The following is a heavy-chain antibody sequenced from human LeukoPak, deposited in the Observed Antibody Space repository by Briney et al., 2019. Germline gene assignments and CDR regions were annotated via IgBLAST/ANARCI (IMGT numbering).Heavy chain of an antibody. J-gene: IGHJ4*02. CDR3: ARSPEKGTVDY. CDR2: INGDGREE. D-gene: IGHD1-1*01. Sequence: PGGSLRLSCEASGFTFHSYWMSWVRQAPGKGLEWVANINGDGREEYYVDSLKGRFTISRDTAKNSLYLQMNGLRAEDTAVYYCARSPEKGTVDYWGQGTLVTVSS. V-gene: IGHV3-7*01. CDR1: GFTFHSYW.